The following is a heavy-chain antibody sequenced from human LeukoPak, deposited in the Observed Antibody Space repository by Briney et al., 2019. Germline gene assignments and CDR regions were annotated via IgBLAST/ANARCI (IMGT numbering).Heavy chain of an antibody. CDR3: AKWNRMANREFFD. V-gene: IGHV3-23*01. CDR2: FIGADGDT. D-gene: IGHD5-24*01. J-gene: IGHJ4*02. CDR1: GFNFSNFP. Sequence: GGSLRLSCAASGFNFSNFPMTWFRQAPGKGLEWVSFIGADGDTNYAESAKARFTISRDNSKKTLFLEMHTLRVEDTAVYYCAKWNRMANREFFDWGQGTLVVVAS.